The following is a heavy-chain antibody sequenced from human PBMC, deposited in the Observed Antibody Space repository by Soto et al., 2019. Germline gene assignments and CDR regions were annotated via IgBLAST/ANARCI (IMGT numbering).Heavy chain of an antibody. J-gene: IGHJ5*02. Sequence: EVQLVESGGGLVQPGGSLRLSCAASGFTFSSYWMHWVRQAPGKGLVWVSRINSDGSSTSYADSVKGRFTISRDNAXNXLWXQMNSMSAEDTAVYYCAKDGEVLLWFGDQSSRFDPWGQGTLVTVSS. CDR2: INSDGSST. CDR3: AKDGEVLLWFGDQSSRFDP. V-gene: IGHV3-74*01. D-gene: IGHD3-10*01. CDR1: GFTFSSYW.